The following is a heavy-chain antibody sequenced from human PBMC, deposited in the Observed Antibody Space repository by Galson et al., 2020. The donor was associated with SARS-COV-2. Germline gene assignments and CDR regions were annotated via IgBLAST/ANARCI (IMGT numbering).Heavy chain of an antibody. CDR3: ATGDVWFES. V-gene: IGHV3-48*03. CDR1: GLTFSNTE. Sequence: GSLRLSCAASGLTFSNTEMNWVRQAPGKGLEWLSYISMSGITIYYADSVKGRFNISRDNAENSLYLPMNSLRAEDTGIYYCATGDVWFESWGQGTLVAVSS. J-gene: IGHJ5*01. D-gene: IGHD7-27*01. CDR2: ISMSGITI.